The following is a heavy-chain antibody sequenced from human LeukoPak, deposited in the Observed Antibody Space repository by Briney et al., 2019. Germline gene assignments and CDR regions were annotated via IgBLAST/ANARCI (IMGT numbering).Heavy chain of an antibody. V-gene: IGHV4-59*01. Sequence: PSETLSLTCTVSGGSISSYYWSWIRQPPGKGLEWIGCIYYSGSTNYNPSLKSRVTISVDAYKNQFSLKLRSVAAADTAVYYCAREQGELGYCSSTSCYYYYGMDVWGQGTTVTVSS. J-gene: IGHJ6*02. CDR3: AREQGELGYCSSTSCYYYYGMDV. CDR1: GGSISSYY. CDR2: IYYSGST. D-gene: IGHD2-2*01.